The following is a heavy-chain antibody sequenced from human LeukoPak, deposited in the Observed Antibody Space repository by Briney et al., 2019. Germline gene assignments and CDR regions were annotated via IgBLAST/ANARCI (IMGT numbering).Heavy chain of an antibody. Sequence: ASVTVSCTASGYTFTIYDISWVRQAPGQGLEWMGWISTYNSNTNQAEKLQGRITMTPDTSTSTAYMELRSLRSDDAAVYYCARGAAGSYDYWGQGTLVTVSS. CDR1: GYTFTIYD. D-gene: IGHD6-13*01. CDR2: ISTYNSNT. CDR3: ARGAAGSYDY. V-gene: IGHV1-18*01. J-gene: IGHJ4*02.